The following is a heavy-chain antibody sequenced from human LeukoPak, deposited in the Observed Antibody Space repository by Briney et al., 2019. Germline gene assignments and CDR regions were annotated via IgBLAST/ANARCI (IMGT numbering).Heavy chain of an antibody. CDR2: INPTSGGT. Sequence: ASVKVSCKASGYTFTGYYLHWVRRAPGQGLEWMGWINPTSGGTNYAQKFQDRVTMTRDTSISTAYMELSRLRSDDTAVYYCARSPHILTGENFDYWGQGTLVTVSS. CDR1: GYTFTGYY. J-gene: IGHJ4*02. CDR3: ARSPHILTGENFDY. D-gene: IGHD3-9*01. V-gene: IGHV1-2*02.